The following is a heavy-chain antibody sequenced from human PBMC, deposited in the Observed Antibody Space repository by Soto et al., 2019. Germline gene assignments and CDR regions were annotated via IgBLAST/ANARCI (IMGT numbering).Heavy chain of an antibody. V-gene: IGHV3-30*18. Sequence: QVQLVESGGGVVQPGRSLRLSCAASGFTFSSYGMHWVRQAPGKGLEWVAGISYDGSNKYYADSVKGRFTISRDNSKNTLNLQLNSLRAEDTAVYYCAKNGGPGVRYGSGTEYWGQGTLVTVSS. J-gene: IGHJ4*02. CDR3: AKNGGPGVRYGSGTEY. CDR2: ISYDGSNK. D-gene: IGHD3-10*01. CDR1: GFTFSSYG.